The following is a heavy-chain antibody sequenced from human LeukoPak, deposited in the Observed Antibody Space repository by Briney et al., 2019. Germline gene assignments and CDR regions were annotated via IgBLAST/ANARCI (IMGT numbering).Heavy chain of an antibody. CDR3: AKDGTYYYDSSISAFDI. V-gene: IGHV3-23*01. Sequence: GGSLRLSCAASGFTFSSYAMTWVRQAPGKGLEWVSTIGGGGRTTFYAASAKGRFTISRDNSKNTLYLQMNSLRAEDTAVYYCAKDGTYYYDSSISAFDIWGQGTMVTVSS. J-gene: IGHJ3*02. CDR1: GFTFSSYA. D-gene: IGHD3-22*01. CDR2: IGGGGRTT.